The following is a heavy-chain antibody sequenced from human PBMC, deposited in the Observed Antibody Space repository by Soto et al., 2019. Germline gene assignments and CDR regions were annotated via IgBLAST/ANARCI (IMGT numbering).Heavy chain of an antibody. J-gene: IGHJ3*02. D-gene: IGHD4-17*01. V-gene: IGHV1-69*13. Sequence: SVKVSCKASGGTFSSYAISWVRQAPGQGLEWMGGIIPIFGTANYAQKFQGRVTITADESTSTAYMELSSLRSEDTAVYYCASSPTVAYDAFDIWGQGTMVTVSS. CDR3: ASSPTVAYDAFDI. CDR1: GGTFSSYA. CDR2: IIPIFGTA.